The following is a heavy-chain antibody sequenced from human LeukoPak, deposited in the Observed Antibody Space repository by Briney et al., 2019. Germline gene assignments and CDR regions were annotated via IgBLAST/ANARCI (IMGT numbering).Heavy chain of an antibody. CDR1: GFTFSSYS. D-gene: IGHD3-10*01. CDR3: ARDPGGFGELFYYFDY. Sequence: PGGSLRLSCAASGFTFSSYSMNWVRQAPGKGLEWASSISSSSSYIYYADSVKGRFTISRDNAKNSLYLQMNNLRAEDTAVYYCARDPGGFGELFYYFDYWGQGTLVTVSS. CDR2: ISSSSSYI. V-gene: IGHV3-21*01. J-gene: IGHJ4*02.